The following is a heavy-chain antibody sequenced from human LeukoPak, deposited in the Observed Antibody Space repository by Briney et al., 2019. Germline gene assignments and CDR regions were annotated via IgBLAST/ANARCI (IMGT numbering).Heavy chain of an antibody. CDR2: IYGGGYT. CDR1: EFTVSSNY. V-gene: IGHV3-53*01. Sequence: GGSLRLSCAVSEFTVSSNYMDWVRQAPGKGLEWVSVIYGGGYTYYADSVKGRFTISRDNSKNTLYLQMNSLRAEDTAVYYCAREAPGYSSGWYYFDYWGQGTLVTVSS. D-gene: IGHD6-19*01. J-gene: IGHJ4*02. CDR3: AREAPGYSSGWYYFDY.